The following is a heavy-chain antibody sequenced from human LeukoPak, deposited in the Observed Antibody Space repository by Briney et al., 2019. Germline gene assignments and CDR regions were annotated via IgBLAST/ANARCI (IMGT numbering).Heavy chain of an antibody. CDR1: GYTFTTYG. CDR2: INPSGGST. Sequence: ASVKVSCKASGYTFTTYGISWVRQAPGQGLEWMGIINPSGGSTSYAQKFQGRVTMTRDTSTSTVYMELSSLRSEDTAAYYCARDARPYSNYAGYYYYYMDVWGKGTTVTVSS. CDR3: ARDARPYSNYAGYYYYYMDV. D-gene: IGHD4-11*01. J-gene: IGHJ6*03. V-gene: IGHV1-46*01.